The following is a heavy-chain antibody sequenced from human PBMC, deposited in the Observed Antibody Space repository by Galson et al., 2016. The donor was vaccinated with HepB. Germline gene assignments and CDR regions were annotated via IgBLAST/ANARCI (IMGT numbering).Heavy chain of an antibody. CDR1: GFTFTSSA. V-gene: IGHV1-58*01. CDR2: IVVGSGNT. Sequence: SVKVSCKASGFTFTSSAVQWVRQARGQRLEWIGWIVVGSGNTNYAQKFQERVTTTRDMSISTAYMELSSLRSADTAGYYCAAESGRVGALRWRAFDIWGQGTMVTVSS. J-gene: IGHJ3*02. D-gene: IGHD1-26*01. CDR3: AAESGRVGALRWRAFDI.